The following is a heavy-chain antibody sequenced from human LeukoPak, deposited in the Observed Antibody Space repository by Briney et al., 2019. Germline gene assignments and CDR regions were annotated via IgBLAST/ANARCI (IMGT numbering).Heavy chain of an antibody. J-gene: IGHJ4*02. CDR2: INPSGGST. Sequence: ASVKVSCKASGYTFTSYYMHWVRQAPGQGLEWMGIINPSGGSTSYAQKFQGRVTMTTDTSTSTAYMELRSLRSDDTAVYYCARGSLYSGSYYNGYDYWGQGTLVTVSS. D-gene: IGHD3-10*01. V-gene: IGHV1-46*01. CDR3: ARGSLYSGSYYNGYDY. CDR1: GYTFTSYY.